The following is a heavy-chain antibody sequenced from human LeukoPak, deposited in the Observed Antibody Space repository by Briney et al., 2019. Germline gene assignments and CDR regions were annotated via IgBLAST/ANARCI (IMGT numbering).Heavy chain of an antibody. V-gene: IGHV4-34*01. D-gene: IGHD3-22*01. CDR1: GGSFSGYY. CDR2: INHSGST. CDR3: ARERYYYDSSGYLGGYYFDY. Sequence: SETLSLTCAVYGGSFSGYYWSWIRQPPGKGLEWIGEINHSGSTNYNPSLKSRVTISVDTSKNQFSLKLSSVTAADTAVYYCARERYYYDSSGYLGGYYFDYWGQGTLVTVSS. J-gene: IGHJ4*02.